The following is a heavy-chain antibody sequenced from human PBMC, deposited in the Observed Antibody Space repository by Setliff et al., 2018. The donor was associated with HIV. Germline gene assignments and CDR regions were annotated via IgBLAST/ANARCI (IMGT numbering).Heavy chain of an antibody. D-gene: IGHD2-2*01. V-gene: IGHV1-69*10. CDR1: GGTFTNSA. J-gene: IGHJ5*02. CDR3: ARSDIVVVPAAMPAYNWFDP. Sequence: SVKVSCKASGGTFTNSAIGWVRQAPGQGLEWMGAIVPILGIANSAQKFQGRVTITTDESTSTAYMELSSLRSEDTAVYYCARSDIVVVPAAMPAYNWFDPWGQGTLVTAPQ. CDR2: IVPILGIA.